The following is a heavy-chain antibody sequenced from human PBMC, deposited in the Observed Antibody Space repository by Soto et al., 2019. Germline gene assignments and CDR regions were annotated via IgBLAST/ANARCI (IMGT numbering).Heavy chain of an antibody. CDR2: INPNSGGT. V-gene: IGHV1-2*04. Sequence: ASLKVSCKASGYTFTGYYMHWVRQAPGQGLEWMGWINPNSGGTNYAQKFQGWVTMTRDTSISTAYMELSRLRSDDTAVYYCAGGAKEYSSSSVEYYFDYGGRGALVTVSS. J-gene: IGHJ4*02. D-gene: IGHD6-6*01. CDR1: GYTFTGYY. CDR3: AGGAKEYSSSSVEYYFDY.